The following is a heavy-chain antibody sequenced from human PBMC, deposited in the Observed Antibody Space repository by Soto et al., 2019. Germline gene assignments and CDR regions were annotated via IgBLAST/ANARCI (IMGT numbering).Heavy chain of an antibody. J-gene: IGHJ4*02. V-gene: IGHV3-48*01. D-gene: IGHD1-1*01. CDR3: ARSTFNF. CDR1: GLTFSSYS. CDR2: ITPSSSNI. Sequence: EVQLVESGGGLVQPGGSLRLSCAVSGLTFSSYSWNWARQAPGKGLEWISYITPSSSNIYYADSVKGRFAISRDDAKNSLYLHMNSLTVEDTAVYYCARSTFNFWGQGTLVTVSS.